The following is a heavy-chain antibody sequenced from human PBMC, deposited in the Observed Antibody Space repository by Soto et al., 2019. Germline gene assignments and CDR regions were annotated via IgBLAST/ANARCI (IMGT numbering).Heavy chain of an antibody. V-gene: IGHV1-18*01. Sequence: QVQLVQSGAEVKKPGASVKVSCKASGYTFTSYGISWVRQAPGQGLEGMGWISAYNGNTNYAQKLQGRVTMTTDTSTSRAYMELQSLGSDDTAVYYCARKHCSSTCCSSFDCYYYYMDVWGKGTTVTVSS. CDR2: ISAYNGNT. J-gene: IGHJ6*03. D-gene: IGHD2-2*01. CDR1: GYTFTSYG. CDR3: ARKHCSSTCCSSFDCYYYYMDV.